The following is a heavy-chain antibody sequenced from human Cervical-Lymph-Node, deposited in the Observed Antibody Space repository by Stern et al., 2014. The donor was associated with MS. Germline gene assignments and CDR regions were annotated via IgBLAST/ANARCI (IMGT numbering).Heavy chain of an antibody. CDR1: GFPFSSSG. Sequence: QVQLVESGGGVVQPGRSLRLSCAASGFPFSSSGLHWVRQAPGTGLAWLAIIWYDGSNRYYADSVKGRFTISRDNSKNTLYLQMNSLRAEDTAVYYCAREGGNTAEYFQHWGQGTLVTVSS. V-gene: IGHV3-33*01. J-gene: IGHJ1*01. D-gene: IGHD4-23*01. CDR2: IWYDGSNR. CDR3: AREGGNTAEYFQH.